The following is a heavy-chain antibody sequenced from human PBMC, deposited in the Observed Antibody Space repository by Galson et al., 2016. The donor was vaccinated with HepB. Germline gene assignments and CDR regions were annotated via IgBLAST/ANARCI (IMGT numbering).Heavy chain of an antibody. CDR2: VTPGGNT. CDR3: AKDSILDD. Sequence: SLRLSCAASGFTFSTYAMNWVRQAPGKGLEWVSGVTPGGNTYYADSVKGRFTISRDNSENTLFLQMNSLSAEDTATYYCAKDSILDDWGQGILVTVSS. J-gene: IGHJ4*02. D-gene: IGHD3-3*01. V-gene: IGHV3-23*01. CDR1: GFTFSTYA.